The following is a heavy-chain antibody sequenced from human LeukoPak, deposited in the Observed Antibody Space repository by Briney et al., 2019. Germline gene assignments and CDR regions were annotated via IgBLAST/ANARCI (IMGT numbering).Heavy chain of an antibody. Sequence: ASVKVSCKASGYTFTGYYMHWVRQAPGQGLEWMGWINPNSGGTNYAQKFQGRVTMTRDTSISTAYMELSRLRSDDTAVYYCARMPYDSSGYYKHWGQGTLVIASS. CDR2: INPNSGGT. V-gene: IGHV1-2*02. D-gene: IGHD3-22*01. CDR1: GYTFTGYY. J-gene: IGHJ1*01. CDR3: ARMPYDSSGYYKH.